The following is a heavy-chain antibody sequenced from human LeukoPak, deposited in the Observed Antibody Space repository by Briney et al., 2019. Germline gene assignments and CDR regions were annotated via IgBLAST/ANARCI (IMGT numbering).Heavy chain of an antibody. J-gene: IGHJ3*02. D-gene: IGHD4-23*01. Sequence: SETLSLTCTVSGGSISSFYWSWIRQPPGKGLEWIGYIYNSGSTNYNHSLKSRVTISEDMSNNQFSLKLSSVTAADTAVYYCARALRLWGGNSGIAFDIWGQGTMVTVSS. CDR1: GGSISSFY. V-gene: IGHV4-59*01. CDR3: ARALRLWGGNSGIAFDI. CDR2: IYNSGST.